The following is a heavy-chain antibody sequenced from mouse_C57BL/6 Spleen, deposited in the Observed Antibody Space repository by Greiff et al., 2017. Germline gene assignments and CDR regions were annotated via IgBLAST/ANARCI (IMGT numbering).Heavy chain of an antibody. D-gene: IGHD2-4*01. J-gene: IGHJ2*01. V-gene: IGHV3-6*01. CDR3: ARGDDYLIFDY. Sequence: DVKLQESGPGLVKPSQSLSLTCSVTGYSITSGYYWNWLRQFPGNKLEWMGYISYDGSNNYNPSLKNRISITRDTSKNQFFLKLNSVTTEDTATYYCARGDDYLIFDYWGQGTTLTVSS. CDR1: GYSITSGYY. CDR2: ISYDGSN.